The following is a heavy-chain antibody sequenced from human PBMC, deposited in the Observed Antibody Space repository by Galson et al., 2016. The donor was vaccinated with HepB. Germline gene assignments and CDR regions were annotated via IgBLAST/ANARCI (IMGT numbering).Heavy chain of an antibody. CDR1: GYSFTNYW. J-gene: IGHJ3*02. Sequence: QSGADVKKPGESLKISCKGSGYSFTNYWIGWVRQMPGKGLEWMGIIYLGDSDTTYSPSFQGQVTISADKSISTAYLQWSSLKASDTAMYYCARIGPYFFEKEQGFDIWGQGTMVTVSS. D-gene: IGHD3-3*01. CDR3: ARIGPYFFEKEQGFDI. V-gene: IGHV5-51*01. CDR2: IYLGDSDT.